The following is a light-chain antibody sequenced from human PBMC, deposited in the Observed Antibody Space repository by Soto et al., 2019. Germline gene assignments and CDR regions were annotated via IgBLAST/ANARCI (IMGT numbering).Light chain of an antibody. V-gene: IGKV1-5*01. CDR1: QTISSW. J-gene: IGKJ4*01. CDR3: QQSYTSPVT. CDR2: GAS. Sequence: DIQMTQSPSTLSGSVGDRVTITCLASQTISSWLAWYQQKPGKAPNLMIYGASNLQSGVPSRFSGGGSGTDCTLTISSLQPEDFGTYYCQQSYTSPVTFGGGTKVDIK.